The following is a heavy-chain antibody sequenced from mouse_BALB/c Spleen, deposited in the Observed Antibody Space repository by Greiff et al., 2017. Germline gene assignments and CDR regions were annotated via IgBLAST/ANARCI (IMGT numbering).Heavy chain of an antibody. Sequence: EVMLVESGPGLVKPSQSLSLTCTVTGYSITSDYAWNWIRQFPGNKLEWMGYISYSGSTSYNPSLKSRISITRDTSKNQFFLQLNSVTTEDTATYYCAVSYYGSRGWFAYWGQGTLVTVSA. J-gene: IGHJ3*01. V-gene: IGHV3-2*02. CDR2: ISYSGST. D-gene: IGHD1-1*01. CDR3: AVSYYGSRGWFAY. CDR1: GYSITSDYA.